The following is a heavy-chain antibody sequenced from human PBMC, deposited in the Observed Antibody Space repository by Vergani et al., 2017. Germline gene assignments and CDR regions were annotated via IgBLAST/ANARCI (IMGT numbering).Heavy chain of an antibody. CDR1: GYTFTSHD. D-gene: IGHD6-13*01. Sequence: QVQLVQSGAEVKKPGASVKVSCKASGYTFTSHDINWVRQATGQGLEWMGWMNPNSGNTGYAQKFQGRVTMTRNTSISTAYMERSSLRSEDTAVYYCASATYSSSWYYFDYDYSDVWGKGP. CDR3: ASATYSSSWYYFDYDYSDV. V-gene: IGHV1-8*01. CDR2: MNPNSGNT. J-gene: IGHJ6*03.